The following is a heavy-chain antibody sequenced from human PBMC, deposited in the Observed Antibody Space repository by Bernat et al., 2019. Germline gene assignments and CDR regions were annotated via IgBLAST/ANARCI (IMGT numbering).Heavy chain of an antibody. CDR1: GFTFSSYA. CDR2: ISSNGGST. D-gene: IGHD1-14*01. Sequence: EVQLVESGGGLVQPGGSLRLSCSASGFTFSSYAMHWVRQAPGKGLEYVSAISSNGGSTYYADSVKGRFNISRDNSKNTLYLHVSRRRAEGTAVYYCVKRVGMAGPYYFDYWGQGTLVTVSS. CDR3: VKRVGMAGPYYFDY. J-gene: IGHJ4*02. V-gene: IGHV3-64D*06.